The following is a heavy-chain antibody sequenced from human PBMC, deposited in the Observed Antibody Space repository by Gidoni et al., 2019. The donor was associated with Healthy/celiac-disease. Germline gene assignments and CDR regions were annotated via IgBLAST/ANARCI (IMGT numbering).Heavy chain of an antibody. CDR1: GGSISSSSYY. CDR3: ARLSGHLKQALNWFDP. V-gene: IGHV4-39*01. D-gene: IGHD6-19*01. J-gene: IGHJ5*02. CDR2: IYYGRST. Sequence: QLQLQESGPGLVKPSETLSLTCTVSGGSISSSSYYWGWIRQPPGKGLGWIGSIYYGRSTYYNPSLKSRVTISVDTSKNQFSLKLSSVAAADTAVYYCARLSGHLKQALNWFDPWGQGTLVTVSS.